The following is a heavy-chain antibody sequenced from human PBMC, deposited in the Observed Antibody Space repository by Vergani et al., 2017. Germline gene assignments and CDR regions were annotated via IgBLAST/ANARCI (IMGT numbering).Heavy chain of an antibody. CDR3: ARAPMVRGVKARDAFDI. D-gene: IGHD3-10*01. V-gene: IGHV1-2*02. J-gene: IGHJ3*02. CDR2: MNPNSGGT. Sequence: QVQLVQSGAEVKKPGASVKVSCKASGYTFTSYDINWVRQATGQGLEWMGWMNPNSGGTNYAQKFQGRVTMTRDTSISTAYMELSRLRSDDTVVYYCARAPMVRGVKARDAFDIWGQGTMVTVSS. CDR1: GYTFTSYD.